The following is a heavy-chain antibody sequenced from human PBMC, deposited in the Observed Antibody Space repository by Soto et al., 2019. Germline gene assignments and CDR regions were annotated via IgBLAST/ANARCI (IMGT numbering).Heavy chain of an antibody. D-gene: IGHD3-10*01. J-gene: IGHJ6*02. Sequence: ASVKFSCKASGYTFTSYGISWLRQAPGQGLEWMGLISAYNGNTKYAQKLQGRVTMTTDTSTSTAYMELRSLRSDDTAVYYCARDPILLSFGEPYSYYYYGMDVSGQGTTVTVSS. V-gene: IGHV1-18*01. CDR1: GYTFTSYG. CDR2: ISAYNGNT. CDR3: ARDPILLSFGEPYSYYYYGMDV.